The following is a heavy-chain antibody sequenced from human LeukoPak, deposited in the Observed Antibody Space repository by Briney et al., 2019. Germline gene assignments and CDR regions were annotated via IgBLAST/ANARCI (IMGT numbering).Heavy chain of an antibody. CDR2: IKQDGSVR. Sequence: GSLRLSCAASGFTFRNYWMSWVRQASGTGLEWVANIKQDGSVRNYVTSVRGRFTISRDNAESSLYLQMNSLRVEDTAVYYCVRNLAVAGTCFDSWGQGTLVTVSS. J-gene: IGHJ4*02. CDR3: VRNLAVAGTCFDS. CDR1: GFTFRNYW. D-gene: IGHD6-19*01. V-gene: IGHV3-7*03.